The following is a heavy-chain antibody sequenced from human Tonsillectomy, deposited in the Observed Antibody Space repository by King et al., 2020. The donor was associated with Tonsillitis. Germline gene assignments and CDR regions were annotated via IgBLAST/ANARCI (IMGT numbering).Heavy chain of an antibody. CDR1: GFTFSSYA. J-gene: IGHJ6*03. CDR3: ARGILAAAGSGYFYYSMDV. D-gene: IGHD6-13*01. CDR2: IWYDGSNK. V-gene: IGHV3-33*08. Sequence: VQLVESGGGVVQPGRSLRLSCATSGFTFSSYAMHWVRQAPGKGLEWAAVIWYDGSNKYYADSVKGRFTISRDNSKNTLYLQMNSLRAEDTAVYYCARGILAAAGSGYFYYSMDVWGKGTTVTVSS.